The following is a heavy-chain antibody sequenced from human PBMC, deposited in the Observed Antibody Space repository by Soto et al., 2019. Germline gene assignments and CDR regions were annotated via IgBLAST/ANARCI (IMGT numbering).Heavy chain of an antibody. CDR2: INPNSGGT. V-gene: IGHV1-2*02. CDR1: GYAFTGYY. D-gene: IGHD6-19*01. Sequence: ASVKVSCKXSGYAFTGYYMHWVRQAPGQGLEWMGWINPNSGGTNYAQKFQGRVTMTRDTSISTAYMELSRLRSDDTAVYYCARDSYSSGWYSDYWGQGTLVTVSS. J-gene: IGHJ4*02. CDR3: ARDSYSSGWYSDY.